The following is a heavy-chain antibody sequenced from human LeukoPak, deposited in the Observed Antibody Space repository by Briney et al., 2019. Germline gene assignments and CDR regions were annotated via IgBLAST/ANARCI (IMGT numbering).Heavy chain of an antibody. CDR2: IRGNAGTT. D-gene: IGHD3-22*01. V-gene: IGHV3-23*01. J-gene: IGHJ4*02. CDR1: GFTFSNYG. CDR3: AKGHTDSSGYYYFDS. Sequence: GGSLRLSCAASGFTFSNYGMSWVRQAPGKGLEWVSAIRGNAGTTYYADSVKGRFTIFRDNSKNMLYLQMNSLRLEDTAVYYCAKGHTDSSGYYYFDSWGQGTLVTVSS.